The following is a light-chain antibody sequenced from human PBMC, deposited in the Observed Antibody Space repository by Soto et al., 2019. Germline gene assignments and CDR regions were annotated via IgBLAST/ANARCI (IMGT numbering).Light chain of an antibody. J-gene: IGKJ1*01. Sequence: DIQLTQAPSFRSASVGDRASITCLGSQGISSYLAWYQPKPGKAPKLLIYAAYTLQSGVPSRFRGSGSETELTLKISSLQTEDFATYYCQQHHSYHTWTFGQGTKVDIK. V-gene: IGKV1-9*01. CDR1: QGISSY. CDR2: AAY. CDR3: QQHHSYHTWT.